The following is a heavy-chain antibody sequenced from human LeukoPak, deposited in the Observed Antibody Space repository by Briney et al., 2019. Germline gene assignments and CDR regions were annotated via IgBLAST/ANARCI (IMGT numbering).Heavy chain of an antibody. J-gene: IGHJ3*02. CDR1: GYTFTGYY. Sequence: ASVKVSCKASGYTFTGYYMHWVRQAPGQGLEWMGRINPNSGDTYYPQNFQDRVTMTRDMSISTAYMELRRLRSDDTAVYYCAKGDKWLPPGAFDIWGQGTMVTVSS. CDR3: AKGDKWLPPGAFDI. V-gene: IGHV1-2*06. CDR2: INPNSGDT. D-gene: IGHD6-19*01.